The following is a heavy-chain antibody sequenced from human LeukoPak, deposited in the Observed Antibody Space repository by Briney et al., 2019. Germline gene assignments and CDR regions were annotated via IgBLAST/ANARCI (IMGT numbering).Heavy chain of an antibody. J-gene: IGHJ4*02. Sequence: ASVKVSCKASGYTFTNYAIHWVCQAPGQRLEWMGWINAGNGNTEYSQNLQDRVTITRDTSATTAYMELSSLRSEDTAVYYCARGSYFYGSGSFMGSDYWGQGTLVTVSS. D-gene: IGHD3-10*01. CDR1: GYTFTNYA. CDR3: ARGSYFYGSGSFMGSDY. V-gene: IGHV1-3*01. CDR2: INAGNGNT.